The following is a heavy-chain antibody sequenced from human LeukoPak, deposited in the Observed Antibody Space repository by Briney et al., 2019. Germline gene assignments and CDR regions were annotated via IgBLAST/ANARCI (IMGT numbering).Heavy chain of an antibody. D-gene: IGHD5-18*01. CDR2: MNPNSGNT. Sequence: ASVKVSCKTSGYTFPSYDINWVRQATGQGLEWMGWMNPNSGNTGYTQKFQGRVTISRNTSITTAYMELSSLRSEDTAVYYCAREVRGYIDYWGQGTLVTVSS. CDR3: AREVRGYIDY. V-gene: IGHV1-8*01. J-gene: IGHJ4*02. CDR1: GYTFPSYD.